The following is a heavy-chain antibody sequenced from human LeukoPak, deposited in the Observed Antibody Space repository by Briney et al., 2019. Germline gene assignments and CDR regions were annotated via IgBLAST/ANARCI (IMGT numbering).Heavy chain of an antibody. CDR1: GYTLTSYP. Sequence: ASVKVSCKASGYTLTSYPISWVRQAPGQGLEWMGWITTYNGSTNYARKLQGRVTMTTDTSTRTAYMDLRGLRSDDTAVYYCARGYDYGDYVGDFDYWGQGTLVTASS. CDR2: ITTYNGST. V-gene: IGHV1-18*01. CDR3: ARGYDYGDYVGDFDY. J-gene: IGHJ4*02. D-gene: IGHD4-17*01.